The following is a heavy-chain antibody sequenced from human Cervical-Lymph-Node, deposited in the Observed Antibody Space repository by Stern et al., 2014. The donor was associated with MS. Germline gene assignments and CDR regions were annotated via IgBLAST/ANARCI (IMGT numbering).Heavy chain of an antibody. J-gene: IGHJ4*02. CDR1: GGSISSRY. CDR3: ARLSTAVDF. Sequence: QLQLQESGPGLVKPSETLSLTCAVSGGSISSRYWGWIRQHPGKGLEWIGLISHSGDTKYNPALKSRVTISLDTSKNQFSLKATSVTAADTAVYYCARLSTAVDFWGQGTLVTVSS. CDR2: ISHSGDT. V-gene: IGHV4-59*08.